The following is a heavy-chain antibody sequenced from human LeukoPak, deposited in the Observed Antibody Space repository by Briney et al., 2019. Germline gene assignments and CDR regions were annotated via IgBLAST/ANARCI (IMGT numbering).Heavy chain of an antibody. CDR3: AKDFGGWNYYDSSGYTFGY. CDR1: GFTFSSYG. CDR2: IWYDGSNK. Sequence: GGSLRLSCAASGFTFSSYGMHWVRQAPGKGLEWVAVIWYDGSNKYYADSVKGRFTISRDNSKNTLYLQMNSLRAEDTAVYYCAKDFGGWNYYDSSGYTFGYWGQGTLVTVSS. V-gene: IGHV3-33*06. J-gene: IGHJ4*02. D-gene: IGHD3-22*01.